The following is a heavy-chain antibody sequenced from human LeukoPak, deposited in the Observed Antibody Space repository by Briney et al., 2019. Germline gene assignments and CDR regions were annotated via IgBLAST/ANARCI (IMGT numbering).Heavy chain of an antibody. J-gene: IGHJ4*02. D-gene: IGHD3-16*02. CDR1: GGSISSSSYY. CDR3: ARDRELSNFDY. Sequence: KPSETLSLTCTVSGGSISSSSYYWGWIRQPPGKGLEWIGSIYYSGSTYYNPSLKSRVTISVDTSKNQFSLKLSSVTAADTAVYYCARDRELSNFDYWGQGTLVTVSS. CDR2: IYYSGST. V-gene: IGHV4-39*07.